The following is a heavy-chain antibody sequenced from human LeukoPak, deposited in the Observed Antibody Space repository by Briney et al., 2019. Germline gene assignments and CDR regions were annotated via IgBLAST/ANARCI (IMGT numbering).Heavy chain of an antibody. J-gene: IGHJ5*02. CDR3: AREVVPAAMVNWFDP. Sequence: ASVKVSCKASGYTFTSYDINWVRQATGQGLEWMGWMNPNSGNTGYAQKFQGRVTITTDESTSTAYMELSSLRSEDTAVYYCAREVVPAAMVNWFDPWGQGTLVTVSS. V-gene: IGHV1-8*03. CDR2: MNPNSGNT. D-gene: IGHD2-2*01. CDR1: GYTFTSYD.